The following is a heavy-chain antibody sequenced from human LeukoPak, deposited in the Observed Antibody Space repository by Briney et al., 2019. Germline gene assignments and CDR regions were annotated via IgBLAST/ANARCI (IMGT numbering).Heavy chain of an antibody. CDR1: GSTFSSHA. V-gene: IGHV3-23*01. J-gene: IGHJ5*02. CDR2: IGGIGAST. CDR3: AKAAYGDYVNWFDP. Sequence: GGSLRLSCAASGSTFSSHAMNWVRQAPGKGLEWVSSIGGIGASTYYADSVKGRFTISRDNSKNTLYLQMSSLRAEDTALYYCAKAAYGDYVNWFDPWGQGILVIVSS. D-gene: IGHD4-17*01.